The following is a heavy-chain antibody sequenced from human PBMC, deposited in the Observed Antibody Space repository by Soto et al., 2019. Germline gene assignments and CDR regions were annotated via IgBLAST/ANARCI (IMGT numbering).Heavy chain of an antibody. D-gene: IGHD2-21*01. CDR3: ARRAVVAVTGSLDNWLDP. CDR1: GDSITSYN. V-gene: IGHV4-59*01. CDR2: VYSSGST. J-gene: IGHJ5*02. Sequence: QVQLQESGPGLVKPSETLSLTCTVSGDSITSYNWNWLRQPPGKALEWIGYVYSSGSTNYNPSLKRRVTISVDTSRNQFSLKVNSVPAADTAVYYCARRAVVAVTGSLDNWLDPWGQGISVTVSS.